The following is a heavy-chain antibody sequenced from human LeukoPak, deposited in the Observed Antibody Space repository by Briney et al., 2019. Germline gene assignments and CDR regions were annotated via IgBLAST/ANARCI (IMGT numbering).Heavy chain of an antibody. D-gene: IGHD4-17*01. Sequence: GGSLRLSCAASGFTVSSNYMSWVRQAPGKGLEWVSVIYSGGSTYYADSVKGRFTISRDNFKNTLYLQMNSLRAEDTAVYYCARGLYGDSYYFDYWGQGTLVTVSS. J-gene: IGHJ4*02. CDR3: ARGLYGDSYYFDY. CDR2: IYSGGST. CDR1: GFTVSSNY. V-gene: IGHV3-66*01.